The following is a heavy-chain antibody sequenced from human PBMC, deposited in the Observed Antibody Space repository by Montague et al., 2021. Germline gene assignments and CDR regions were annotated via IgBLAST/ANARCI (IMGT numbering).Heavy chain of an antibody. D-gene: IGHD6-19*01. J-gene: IGHJ4*02. CDR3: VRGRPSWLDRGFDL. V-gene: IGHV3-33*01. CDR2: IWFDGSNI. Sequence: SLRLSCAASGFTVTSYAMHWVRQAPGKGLEWVALIWFDGSNIKYADSVKGRFTISGDTPKNTLSLEMDSLTADDTAVYYCVRGRPSWLDRGFDLWGQGTLVTVYS. CDR1: GFTVTSYA.